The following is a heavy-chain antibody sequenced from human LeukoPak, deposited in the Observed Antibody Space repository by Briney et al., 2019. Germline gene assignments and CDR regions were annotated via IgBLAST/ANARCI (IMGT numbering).Heavy chain of an antibody. D-gene: IGHD3-22*01. J-gene: IGHJ3*02. Sequence: SETLSLTCTVSGGSVNSHYWSWIRQPPGKGLEWIGYLYFSGSTGYNPSLESRVSISVETSKNQFSLRLSSVTAADTAVYYCARPYDSSGYYIRGAFDIWGQGAMVTIS. V-gene: IGHV4-59*02. CDR2: LYFSGST. CDR3: ARPYDSSGYYIRGAFDI. CDR1: GGSVNSHY.